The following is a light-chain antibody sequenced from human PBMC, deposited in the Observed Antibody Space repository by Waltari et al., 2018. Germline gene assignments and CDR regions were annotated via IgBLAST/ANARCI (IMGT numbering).Light chain of an antibody. Sequence: QSVLTQPPSASGNPGQRVTIPCSGRRSNIGANFVYCYQQLPGTAPKLLVYKNNQRPSRVPERFSGSKSGTSASLAISGLRSEDECDYFCSTWDDNLSGWVFGGGTKVTVL. CDR3: STWDDNLSGWV. CDR2: KNN. J-gene: IGLJ3*02. CDR1: RSNIGANF. V-gene: IGLV1-47*01.